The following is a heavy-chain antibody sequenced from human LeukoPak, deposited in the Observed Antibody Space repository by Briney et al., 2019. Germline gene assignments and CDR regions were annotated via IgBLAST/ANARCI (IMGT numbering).Heavy chain of an antibody. CDR2: INHSGST. V-gene: IGHV4-34*01. CDR3: ARVNYYGSGSPMDV. Sequence: SETLSLTCAVYGGSFSGYYWSWIRQPPGKGLEWIGEINHSGSTNYNPSLKSRVTISVDTSKNQFSLKLSSVTAADTAVYYCARVNYYGSGSPMDVWGKGTTVTISS. D-gene: IGHD3-10*01. J-gene: IGHJ6*03. CDR1: GGSFSGYY.